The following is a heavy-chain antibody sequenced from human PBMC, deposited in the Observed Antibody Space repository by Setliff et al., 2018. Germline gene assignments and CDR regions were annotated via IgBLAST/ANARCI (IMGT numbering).Heavy chain of an antibody. CDR1: GYNFITFG. V-gene: IGHV1-18*01. CDR3: VRGPGPSVVVAMPFDR. D-gene: IGHD5-12*01. CDR2: ISPYNEKT. J-gene: IGHJ4*02. Sequence: ASVKVSCKPSGYNFITFGSSWVRPATGQGLAWMGWISPYNEKTNYAEKFQGRVTMTTDTSTTTVYMEVASLRSDDTAVYYCVRGPGPSVVVAMPFDRWGQGTLVTVSS.